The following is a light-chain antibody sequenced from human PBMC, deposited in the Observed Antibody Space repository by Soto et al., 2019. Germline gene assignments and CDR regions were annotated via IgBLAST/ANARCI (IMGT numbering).Light chain of an antibody. CDR3: QQYGRSPNT. CDR1: QSVSSRY. CDR2: GAS. V-gene: IGKV3-20*01. J-gene: IGKJ5*01. Sequence: EIVLKQSPGTLSLSPGERATLSVRAIQSVSSRYLAWYQQKPGQTPRLLIHGASSRATGIPDRFSGSGSGTDFALTISRLEPEDFAVYYCQQYGRSPNTFGGGTRLEMK.